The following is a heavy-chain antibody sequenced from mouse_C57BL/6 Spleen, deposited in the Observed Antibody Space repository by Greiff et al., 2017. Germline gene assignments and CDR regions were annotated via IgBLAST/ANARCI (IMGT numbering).Heavy chain of an antibody. V-gene: IGHV3-6*01. CDR3: ARGYGKDAMDY. CDR2: ISYDGSN. CDR1: GYSITSGYY. Sequence: DVQLQESGPGLVKPSQSLSLTCSVTGYSITSGYYWNWIRQFPGNKLEWMGYISYDGSNNYNPSLKNRISITRDTSKNQFFLKLNSVTTEDTATYYCARGYGKDAMDYWGQGTSVTVSS. D-gene: IGHD1-1*01. J-gene: IGHJ4*01.